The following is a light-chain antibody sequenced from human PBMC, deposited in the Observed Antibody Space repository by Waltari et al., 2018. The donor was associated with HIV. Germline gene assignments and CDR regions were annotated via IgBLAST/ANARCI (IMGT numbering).Light chain of an antibody. CDR2: LGS. Sequence: DLVMTKSQLYLPVTPGEPASISCRSSQSLLHSNGYNYLDWYLQKPGQSPQLLIYLGSNRASGVPDRFSGSGSGTDFTLNISRVEAEDVGVYYCMQALQTPLTFGGGTKVEIK. CDR1: QSLLHSNGYNY. V-gene: IGKV2-28*01. CDR3: MQALQTPLT. J-gene: IGKJ4*01.